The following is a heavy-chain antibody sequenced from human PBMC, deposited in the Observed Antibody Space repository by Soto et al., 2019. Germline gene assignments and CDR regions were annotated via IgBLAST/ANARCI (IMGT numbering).Heavy chain of an antibody. D-gene: IGHD2-15*01. CDR2: IYHSGST. Sequence: QVPLQEPGPRLVRPSGTLSLTCTVSSGSISTANWGSWVRQPPGRGLEWIGEIYHSGSTNYNLSLKSRVTLSVDKSKNQFSLRLSSVTAADTATYYCARRGGGVVLAATTPFDYWGEGTLVTVSS. J-gene: IGHJ4*02. CDR3: ARRGGGVVLAATTPFDY. V-gene: IGHV4-4*02. CDR1: SGSISTANW.